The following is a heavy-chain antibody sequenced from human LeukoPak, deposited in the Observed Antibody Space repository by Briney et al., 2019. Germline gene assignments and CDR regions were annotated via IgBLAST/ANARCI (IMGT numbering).Heavy chain of an antibody. V-gene: IGHV1-3*01. CDR1: GGTFSSYA. CDR3: ARDLYYGSGSPPYYYYGMDV. J-gene: IGHJ6*04. Sequence: ASVKVSCKASGGTFSSYAISWVRQAPGQGLEWMGWINAGNGNTKYSQKFQGRVTITRDTSASTAYMELSSLRSEDTAVYYCARDLYYGSGSPPYYYYGMDVWGKGTTVTVSS. D-gene: IGHD3-10*01. CDR2: INAGNGNT.